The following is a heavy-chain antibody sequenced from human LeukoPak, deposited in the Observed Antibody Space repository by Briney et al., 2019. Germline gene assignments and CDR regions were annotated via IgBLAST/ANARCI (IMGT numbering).Heavy chain of an antibody. V-gene: IGHV3-30*02. CDR1: AFTFSSYG. CDR2: IRYDGSNK. D-gene: IGHD6-13*01. Sequence: GGSLRLSCAASAFTFSSYGMHWVRQAPGKGLEWVAFIRYDGSNKYYADSVKGRFTISRDNSKNTLYLQMNSLRAEDTAVYYCAKTTGYSSSWNLLGYWGQGTLVTVSS. J-gene: IGHJ4*02. CDR3: AKTTGYSSSWNLLGY.